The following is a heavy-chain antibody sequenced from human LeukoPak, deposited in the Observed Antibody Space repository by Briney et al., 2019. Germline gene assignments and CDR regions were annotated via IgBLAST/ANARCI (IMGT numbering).Heavy chain of an antibody. Sequence: GESLRLSCAASGFTFTTYWMSWVRQAPGKGLVWVSRINSDDSSTTYADSVKGRFTTSRDNAKNTLYLQMNSLRADDTAVYYCAREWSGFGELPDNWGQGTLVTVS. CDR2: INSDDSST. D-gene: IGHD3-10*01. J-gene: IGHJ4*02. CDR1: GFTFTTYW. CDR3: AREWSGFGELPDN. V-gene: IGHV3-74*01.